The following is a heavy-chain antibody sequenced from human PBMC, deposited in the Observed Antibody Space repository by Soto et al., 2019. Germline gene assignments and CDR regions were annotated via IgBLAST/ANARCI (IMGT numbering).Heavy chain of an antibody. V-gene: IGHV3-66*01. J-gene: IGHJ4*02. CDR3: ARDWDLDY. CDR1: GFTVNSNY. Sequence: PGGSLRLSCAASGFTVNSNYMTWVRQTPGRGLEWVSVIYSSGSTYYADSVKDRFAISRDNSKNTVYLQMNSLRVEDTAVYYCARDWDLDYWGQGTLVTV. D-gene: IGHD1-26*01. CDR2: IYSSGST.